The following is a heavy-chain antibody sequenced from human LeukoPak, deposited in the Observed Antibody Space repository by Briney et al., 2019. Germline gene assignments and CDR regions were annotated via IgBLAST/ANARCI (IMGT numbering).Heavy chain of an antibody. CDR2: IYYSGST. CDR1: GGSISSYY. CDR3: ARVLEYYDSSGYSNYYFDY. V-gene: IGHV4-59*01. J-gene: IGHJ4*02. Sequence: PSETLSLTCTVSGGSISSYYWSWIRQPPGKGLEWIGYIYYSGSTNYNPSLKSRVTISVDTSKNQFSLKLSSVTAADTAVYYCARVLEYYDSSGYSNYYFDYWGQGTLVTVSS. D-gene: IGHD3-22*01.